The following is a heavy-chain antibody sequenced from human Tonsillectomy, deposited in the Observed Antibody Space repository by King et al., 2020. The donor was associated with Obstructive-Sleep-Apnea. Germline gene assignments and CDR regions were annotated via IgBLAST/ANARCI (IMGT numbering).Heavy chain of an antibody. J-gene: IGHJ5*02. D-gene: IGHD2-21*01. Sequence: VQLVESGGGVVQPGRSLRLSCAASGFTISNYGMHWVRQAPGKGLEWVAIIWYDGSYKYYADSVKGRFTISRDTSKNTLFLQMQSLRAEDTAVYYCARELEYSGGGARPQIVDLWGEGTLVSVSS. CDR1: GFTISNYG. CDR3: ARELEYSGGGARPQIVDL. CDR2: IWYDGSYK. V-gene: IGHV3-33*01.